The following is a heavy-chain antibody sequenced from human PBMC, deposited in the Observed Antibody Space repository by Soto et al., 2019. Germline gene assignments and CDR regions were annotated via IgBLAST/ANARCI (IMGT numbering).Heavy chain of an antibody. V-gene: IGHV3-23*01. Sequence: PGGSLRLSCAASGFTFSSYAMSWVRQAPGKGPEWVSAISGSGTSTYYADSVKGRFTISRDNSKNTLYLQMNSLRAEDAAVYDCAKTEQWLIGYFDYWGQGTLVTVSS. J-gene: IGHJ4*02. CDR1: GFTFSSYA. CDR2: ISGSGTST. CDR3: AKTEQWLIGYFDY. D-gene: IGHD6-19*01.